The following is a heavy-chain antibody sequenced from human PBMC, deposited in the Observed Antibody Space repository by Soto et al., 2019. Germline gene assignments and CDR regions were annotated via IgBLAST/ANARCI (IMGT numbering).Heavy chain of an antibody. CDR3: AGPTNDFLCGYYYYYYGMDV. J-gene: IGHJ6*02. Sequence: PGGSLRLSCAASGFTFSSYSMNWVRQAPGKGLEWVSAISGSGGSTYYADSVKGRFTISRDNSKNTLYLQMNSLRAEDTAVYYCAGPTNDFLCGYYYYYYGMDVWGQGPTGTLS. V-gene: IGHV3-23*01. CDR2: ISGSGGST. D-gene: IGHD3-3*01. CDR1: GFTFSSYS.